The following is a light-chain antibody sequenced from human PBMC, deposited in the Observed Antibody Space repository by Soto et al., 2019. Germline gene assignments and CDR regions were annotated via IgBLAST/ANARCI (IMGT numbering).Light chain of an antibody. CDR2: EVN. J-gene: IGLJ3*02. Sequence: QSALTQPASVSGSPGQSITISCTGTSSDVGGYNYVSWYHQHPGKAPKLMIYEVNNRPSGVSNRFSGSKSGNTASLTISGLRAEDEADYYCNSYTTSSTWVFGGGTQLTVL. CDR1: SSDVGGYNY. CDR3: NSYTTSSTWV. V-gene: IGLV2-14*01.